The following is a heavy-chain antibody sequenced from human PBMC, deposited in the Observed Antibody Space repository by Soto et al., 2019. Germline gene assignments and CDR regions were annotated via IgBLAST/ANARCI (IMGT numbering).Heavy chain of an antibody. CDR3: AHRLGSRGSFDY. V-gene: IGHV2-5*01. Sequence: QITLKESGPTLVKPTQTLTLTCTFSGFSLTTSGVGVGWIRQPPGKAPEWLALIYWNDDKRYSPSLRSRLTITKCTSKNQVVLTMTDMDPVDTATYYGAHRLGSRGSFDYWGQGSLVTVSS. CDR2: IYWNDDK. D-gene: IGHD6-25*01. J-gene: IGHJ4*02. CDR1: GFSLTTSGVG.